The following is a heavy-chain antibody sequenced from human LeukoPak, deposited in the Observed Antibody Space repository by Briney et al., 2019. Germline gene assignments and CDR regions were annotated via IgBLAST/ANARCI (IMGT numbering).Heavy chain of an antibody. Sequence: PSETLSLTCAVSGGSISSGGYSWSWIRQPPGKGLEWIGYIYHSGSTYYNPSLKSRVTISVDRSKNQFSLKLSSVTAADTAVYYCARADSSGWYYFGYWGQGTLVTVSS. CDR1: GGSISSGGYS. V-gene: IGHV4-30-2*01. CDR2: IYHSGST. J-gene: IGHJ4*02. CDR3: ARADSSGWYYFGY. D-gene: IGHD6-19*01.